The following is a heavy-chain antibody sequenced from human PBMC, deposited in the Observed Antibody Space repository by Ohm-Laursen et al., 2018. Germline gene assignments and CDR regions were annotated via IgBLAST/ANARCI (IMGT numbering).Heavy chain of an antibody. CDR1: GFTFSSYG. V-gene: IGHV3-30*18. J-gene: IGHJ6*02. CDR3: AKPIWSGYYYYGMDV. CDR2: ISYDGSNK. D-gene: IGHD3-3*01. Sequence: SLRLSCAASGFTFSSYGMHWVRQAPGKGLEWVAVISYDGSNKYYADSVKGRFTISRDNSKNTPYLQMNSLRAEDTAVYYCAKPIWSGYYYYGMDVWGQGTTVTVSS.